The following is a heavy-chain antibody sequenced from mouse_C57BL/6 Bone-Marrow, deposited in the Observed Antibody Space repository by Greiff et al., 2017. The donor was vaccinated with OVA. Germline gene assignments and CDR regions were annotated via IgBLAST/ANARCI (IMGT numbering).Heavy chain of an antibody. Sequence: VQRVESGAELARPGASVKLSCKASGYTFTSYGISWVKQRTGQGLEWIGEIYPRSGNTYYNEKFKGKATLTAAKSSSTAYMELRSLSTEDSAVYFCARRRVYCAGSSYCSWFAYWGQGTLVTVSA. V-gene: IGHV1-81*01. CDR2: IYPRSGNT. CDR3: ARRRVYCAGSSYCSWFAY. CDR1: GYTFTSYG. J-gene: IGHJ3*01. D-gene: IGHD1-1*01.